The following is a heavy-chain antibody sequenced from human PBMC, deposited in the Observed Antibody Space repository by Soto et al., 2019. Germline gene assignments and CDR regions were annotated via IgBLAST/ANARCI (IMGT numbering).Heavy chain of an antibody. D-gene: IGHD3-3*01. CDR2: IYSGGST. V-gene: IGHV3-23*03. CDR3: ARDRRITIFGVVSRYYYYGMDV. CDR1: GFTFSSYA. Sequence: EVQLLESGGGLVQPGGSLRLSCAASGFTFSSYAMSWVRQAPGKGLEWVSVIYSGGSTYYADSVKGRFTISRDNSKNTLYLQMNSLRAEDTAVYYCARDRRITIFGVVSRYYYYGMDVWGQGTTVTVSS. J-gene: IGHJ6*02.